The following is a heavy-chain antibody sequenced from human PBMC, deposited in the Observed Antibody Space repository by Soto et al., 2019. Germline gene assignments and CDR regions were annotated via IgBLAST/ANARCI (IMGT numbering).Heavy chain of an antibody. CDR1: GYTFTSYG. CDR3: ARVGTGYTDSSPHFFDY. V-gene: IGHV1-18*01. CDR2: ISANNGNT. J-gene: IGHJ4*02. D-gene: IGHD1-1*01. Sequence: GASVKVSCKASGYTFTSYGIGWVRQAPGQGLEWMGWISANNGNTNFVQKFRDRLNMATDASTSTAYMDLRSLTSDDTAVYYCARVGTGYTDSSPHFFDYWGQGTPVTVSS.